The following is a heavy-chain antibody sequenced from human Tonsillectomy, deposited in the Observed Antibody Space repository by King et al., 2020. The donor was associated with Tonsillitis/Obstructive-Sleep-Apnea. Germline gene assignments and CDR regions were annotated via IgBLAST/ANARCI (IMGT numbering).Heavy chain of an antibody. V-gene: IGHV4-59*01. CDR1: GASISSYY. CDR3: ARMSLYGSGTYYSFDY. J-gene: IGHJ4*02. D-gene: IGHD3-10*01. Sequence: VQLQESGPGLVKPSETLSLTCAVPGASISSYYWSCIRQPPGKGLEWIGYIYYSVSTDYNPSLTIRVTILLDTSKNQFSLKLSSVTDADTAVYYCARMSLYGSGTYYSFDYWGQGTLVTVSS. CDR2: IYYSVST.